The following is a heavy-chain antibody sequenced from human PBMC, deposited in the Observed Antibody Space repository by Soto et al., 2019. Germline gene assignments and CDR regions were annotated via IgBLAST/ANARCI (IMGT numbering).Heavy chain of an antibody. D-gene: IGHD2-15*01. Sequence: SVTLSLTCAVYGGSFSGYYWSWIRQPPGKGLEWIGEINHSGSTNYNPSLKRRVTISLDTSKNQFSLKLSSVTAADTAVYYCARGLGVVVAATDWYLDLWGRATLVTVAS. J-gene: IGHJ2*01. CDR1: GGSFSGYY. CDR2: INHSGST. CDR3: ARGLGVVVAATDWYLDL. V-gene: IGHV4-34*01.